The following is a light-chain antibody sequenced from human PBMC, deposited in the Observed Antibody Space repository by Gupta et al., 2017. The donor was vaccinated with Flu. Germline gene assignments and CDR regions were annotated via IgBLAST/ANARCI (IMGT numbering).Light chain of an antibody. Sequence: DIQMTQSPSSLSASVGDRVTITCRASQSVYNYLNWYQHKPGKAPKLLIYATSTLQSGVPPRFSGSGSGTDFTLTISSLQPEDFATYYCQQSYRTPWTFGQGTKVEVK. CDR1: QSVYNY. J-gene: IGKJ1*01. V-gene: IGKV1-39*01. CDR2: ATS. CDR3: QQSYRTPWT.